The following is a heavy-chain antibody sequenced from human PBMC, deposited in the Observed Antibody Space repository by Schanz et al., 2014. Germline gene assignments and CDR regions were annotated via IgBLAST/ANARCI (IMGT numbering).Heavy chain of an antibody. CDR3: ARHLAESAAAAFDS. V-gene: IGHV4-34*01. CDR1: GGSFSGYF. CDR2: ISHSGRT. Sequence: QVQLQQWGAGLLKPSETLSLTCAVYGGSFSGYFWSWTRQSPEKGLEWIGEISHSGRTTYNPSLKSRAPIPVDTSKNQFFLKLSSVAAADTAVYYCARHLAESAAAAFDSWGQGTLVAVSS. J-gene: IGHJ4*02. D-gene: IGHD2-2*01.